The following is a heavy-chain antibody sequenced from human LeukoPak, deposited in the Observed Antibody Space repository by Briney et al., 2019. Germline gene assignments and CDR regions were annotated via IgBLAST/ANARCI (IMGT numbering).Heavy chain of an antibody. Sequence: GASVKVSCKVSGYTLTELSMHWVRQAPGKGLEWMGGSDPEDGETIYAQKFQGRVTMTEDTSTDTAYMELSSLRSEDTAVYYCATGIAGADTPTQAFDIWGQGTMVTVSS. V-gene: IGHV1-24*01. CDR2: SDPEDGET. CDR3: ATGIAGADTPTQAFDI. CDR1: GYTLTELS. J-gene: IGHJ3*02. D-gene: IGHD1-26*01.